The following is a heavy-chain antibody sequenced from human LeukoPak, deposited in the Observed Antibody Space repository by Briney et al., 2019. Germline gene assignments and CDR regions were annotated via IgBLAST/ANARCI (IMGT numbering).Heavy chain of an antibody. D-gene: IGHD4-23*01. J-gene: IGHJ4*02. V-gene: IGHV3-23*01. CDR1: GFTFSSYA. Sequence: GGSLRLSCAASGFTFSSYAMSWLRQAPGKGLEWVSALSGGGDSTYYADSVKGRFTISRDNSKNTLYLQMNSLRAEDTAVYYCAKIFNWYGGYFDYWGQGTLVTVSS. CDR2: LSGGGDST. CDR3: AKIFNWYGGYFDY.